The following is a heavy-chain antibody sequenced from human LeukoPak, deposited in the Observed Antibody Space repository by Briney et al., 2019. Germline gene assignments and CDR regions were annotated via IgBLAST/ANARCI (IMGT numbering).Heavy chain of an antibody. Sequence: SVKVSCKASGGTFSSHAISWVRQAPGQGLEWMGGIIPIFGTANYAQKFQGRVTITADESTSTAYMELSSLRSEDTAVYYCARVLDVDYYYGMDVWGQGTTVTVSS. V-gene: IGHV1-69*13. CDR2: IIPIFGTA. CDR1: GGTFSSHA. J-gene: IGHJ6*02. CDR3: ARVLDVDYYYGMDV. D-gene: IGHD1-1*01.